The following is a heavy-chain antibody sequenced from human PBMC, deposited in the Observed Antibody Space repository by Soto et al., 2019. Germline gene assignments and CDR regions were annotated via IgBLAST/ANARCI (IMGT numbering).Heavy chain of an antibody. CDR3: AKAETYDFWSGLHFDY. J-gene: IGHJ4*02. Sequence: PXGSLRLSCVASGVTFSSFAMSWVRQAPGKGLEWVSTISGSGGSTYYADSVKGRLTISRDNSKNTLSLHINSLRAEDTAVYYCAKAETYDFWSGLHFDYWGQGTLVTVSS. CDR2: ISGSGGST. D-gene: IGHD3-3*01. CDR1: GVTFSSFA. V-gene: IGHV3-23*01.